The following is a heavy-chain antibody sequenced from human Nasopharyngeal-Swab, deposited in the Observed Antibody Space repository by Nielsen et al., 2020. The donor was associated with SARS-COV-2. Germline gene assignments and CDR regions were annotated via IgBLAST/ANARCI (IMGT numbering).Heavy chain of an antibody. V-gene: IGHV4-4*02. CDR3: ARDRGRITMIVVVNDAFDI. Sequence: SETLSLTCAVSGGSISSSNWWSWVRQPPGTGLEWIGEIYHSGSTNYNPSLKSRVTISVDKSKNQFSLKLSSVTAADTAVYYCARDRGRITMIVVVNDAFDIWGQGTMVTVSS. CDR2: IYHSGST. D-gene: IGHD3-22*01. J-gene: IGHJ3*02. CDR1: GGSISSSNW.